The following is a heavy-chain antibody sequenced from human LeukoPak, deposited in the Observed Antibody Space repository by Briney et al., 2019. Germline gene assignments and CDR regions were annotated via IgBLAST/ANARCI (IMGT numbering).Heavy chain of an antibody. CDR1: GFTFSDYY. D-gene: IGHD5-18*01. CDR3: ARERVDTAMVEYYFDY. CDR2: IYYSGST. Sequence: LRLSCAASGFTFSDYYMSWIRQPPGKGLEWIGYIYYSGSTNYNPSLKGRVTISVDTSKNQFSLKLSSVTAADTAVYYCARERVDTAMVEYYFDYWGQGTLVTVSS. V-gene: IGHV4-59*12. J-gene: IGHJ4*02.